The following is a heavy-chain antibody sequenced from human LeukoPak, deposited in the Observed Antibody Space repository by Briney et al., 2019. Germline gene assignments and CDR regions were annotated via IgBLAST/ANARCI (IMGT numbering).Heavy chain of an antibody. J-gene: IGHJ4*02. V-gene: IGHV4-61*03. Sequence: KSSETPSLTCTVSGASVSSGTSYWTWIPQPPGKGLDWIGYVYYSGSTTYNPSLKSRVTISLDTSKNDFSLKLTSVTAADTAVYYCARRSVGGGERFDYWGQGILVTVSS. CDR1: GASVSSGTSY. CDR3: ARRSVGGGERFDY. D-gene: IGHD3-16*01. CDR2: VYYSGST.